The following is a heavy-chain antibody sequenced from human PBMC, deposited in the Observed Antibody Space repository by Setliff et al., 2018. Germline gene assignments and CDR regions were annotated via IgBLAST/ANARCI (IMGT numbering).Heavy chain of an antibody. V-gene: IGHV4-59*11. CDR3: ARDRSYYASGSFTKWFDY. D-gene: IGHD3-10*01. J-gene: IGHJ4*02. CDR2: RHDNGER. Sequence: SETLSLTCTVSPGSISRHYWSWFRQAPGKGLEWIGYRHDNGERDYNPSLGSRVTISVDTSKNQFSLKLNSVTAADTATYYCARDRSYYASGSFTKWFDYWGQGALVTVSS. CDR1: PGSISRHY.